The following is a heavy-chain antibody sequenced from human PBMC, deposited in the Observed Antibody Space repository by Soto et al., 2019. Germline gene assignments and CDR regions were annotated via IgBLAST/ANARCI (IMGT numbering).Heavy chain of an antibody. CDR1: GFPFSSYE. D-gene: IGHD5-12*01. J-gene: IGHJ4*02. Sequence: EVQLVESGGVLVQPGESLRLSCAASGFPFSSYEMNWVRQAPGKGLEWVAYISSGGGNIYYAESVKGRFTISRDNAKNSVDLQKNSLRAEETAVYYCARDRWLPYSGYDWHFDYWGQGTLVTVPS. CDR2: ISSGGGNI. V-gene: IGHV3-48*03. CDR3: ARDRWLPYSGYDWHFDY.